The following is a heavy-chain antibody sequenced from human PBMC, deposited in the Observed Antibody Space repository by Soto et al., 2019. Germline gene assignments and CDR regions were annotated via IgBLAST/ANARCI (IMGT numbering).Heavy chain of an antibody. J-gene: IGHJ6*02. Sequence: RRSMRLSCAVSGCTSSNAWMRCVRQAPGEVMEWVGCIKSKTDGGTTDYAAPVKGRFTISRDDSKTTLYLQLNSLKTEETTVYYCATGPPHYYYGMDVWGQGTTVTVSS. CDR1: GCTSSNAW. V-gene: IGHV3-15*01. CDR3: ATGPPHYYYGMDV. CDR2: IKSKTDGGTT.